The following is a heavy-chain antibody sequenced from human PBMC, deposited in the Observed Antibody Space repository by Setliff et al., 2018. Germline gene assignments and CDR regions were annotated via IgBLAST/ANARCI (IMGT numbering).Heavy chain of an antibody. D-gene: IGHD3-3*01. CDR1: GGSISSYY. V-gene: IGHV4-59*01. CDR3: ARGVPYYNFWSGYYGPLHYCDD. J-gene: IGHJ4*02. Sequence: SCTVSGGSISSYYWSWIRQPPGKGLEWIGYIYYSGSTNYNPSLKSRVTISVDTSKNQFSLKLSSVTAADTAVYYCARGVPYYNFWSGYYGPLHYCDDWGQGTLVSVS. CDR2: IYYSGST.